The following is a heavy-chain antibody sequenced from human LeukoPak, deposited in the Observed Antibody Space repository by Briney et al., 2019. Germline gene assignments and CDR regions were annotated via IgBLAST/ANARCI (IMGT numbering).Heavy chain of an antibody. CDR2: ISAYNGNT. CDR1: GYTFTSYG. V-gene: IGHV1-18*04. D-gene: IGHD2-15*01. CDR3: ARDHCSGGSCCSRAYYYYGMDV. Sequence: ASVKVSCKASGYTFTSYGISWVRQAPGQGLEWMGWISAYNGNTNYAQKLQGRVTMTTDTSTSTAYMELRSLRSDDTAVYYCARDHCSGGSCCSRAYYYYGMDVWGKGTTVTVSS. J-gene: IGHJ6*04.